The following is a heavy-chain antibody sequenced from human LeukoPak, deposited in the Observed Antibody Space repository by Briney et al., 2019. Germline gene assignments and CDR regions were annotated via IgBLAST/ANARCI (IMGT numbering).Heavy chain of an antibody. D-gene: IGHD5-18*01. CDR3: ARHGYSNYDYYYMDV. J-gene: IGHJ6*03. CDR2: IYHSGST. V-gene: IGHV4-30-2*01. Sequence: SETLSLTCAVSGGSISSGGYSWSWIRQPPGKGLEWIGYIYHSGSTYYNPSLKSRVTISVDTSKNQFSLKLSSVTAADTAVYYCARHGYSNYDYYYMDVWGKGTTVTVSS. CDR1: GGSISSGGYS.